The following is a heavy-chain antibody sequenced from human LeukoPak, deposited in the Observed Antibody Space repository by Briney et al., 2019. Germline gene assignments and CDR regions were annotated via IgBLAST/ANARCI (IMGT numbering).Heavy chain of an antibody. CDR3: ARDQSDGVVAASGDY. V-gene: IGHV3-33*01. CDR2: IWYDGSNK. Sequence: PGGSLRLSCAASGFTFNSYGMHWVRQAPGKGLEWVAVIWYDGSNKYYADSVKGRFTISGDNSKNTLYLQMNSLRAEDTAVYYCARDQSDGVVAASGDYWGQGTLVTVSS. CDR1: GFTFNSYG. J-gene: IGHJ4*02. D-gene: IGHD2-15*01.